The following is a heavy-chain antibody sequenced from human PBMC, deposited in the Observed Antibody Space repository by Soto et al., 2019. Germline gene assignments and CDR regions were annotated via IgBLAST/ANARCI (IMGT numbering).Heavy chain of an antibody. V-gene: IGHV4-34*01. D-gene: IGHD1-1*01. J-gene: IGHJ4*02. CDR3: ARGAGIVALPGELEDVKYDY. Sequence: EQLQQWGAGLVKPSETLSLSCAVYGQSFSGHSWAWIRQPPGKGLEWIGEINESGSTYYNPYLKSRVTISTDTSKNQFSLQLSSVSAADTAAYFCARGAGIVALPGELEDVKYDYWGQGTLVNVSS. CDR2: INESGST. CDR1: GQSFSGHS.